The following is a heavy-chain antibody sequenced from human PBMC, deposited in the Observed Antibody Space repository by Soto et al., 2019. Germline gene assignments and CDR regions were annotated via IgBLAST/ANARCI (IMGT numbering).Heavy chain of an antibody. V-gene: IGHV3-30*18. CDR1: GFTFSSYG. D-gene: IGHD3-22*01. CDR2: ISYDGSNK. Sequence: VGSLRLSCAASGFTFSSYGMHWVRQAPGKGLEWVAVISYDGSNKYYADSVKGRFTISRDNSKNTLYLQMNSLRAEDTAVYYCAKDFLYYYDSSGYYSPELAAFDIWGQGTMVTVSS. CDR3: AKDFLYYYDSSGYYSPELAAFDI. J-gene: IGHJ3*02.